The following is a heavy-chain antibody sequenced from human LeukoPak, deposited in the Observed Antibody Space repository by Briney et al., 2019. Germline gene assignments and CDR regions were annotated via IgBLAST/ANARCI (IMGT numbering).Heavy chain of an antibody. V-gene: IGHV3-7*01. CDR2: IDQGGSVR. D-gene: IGHD6-13*01. CDR1: GFSFSTYW. CDR3: ARDPESSSFDL. J-gene: IGHJ4*02. Sequence: GGSLRLSCAASGFSFSTYWMSWVRQTPEKGLEFVANIDQGGSVRNYMDSLKGRCTISRDNAKKSLYLEINSLRADDTAIYYCARDPESSSFDLWGRGALVTVSS.